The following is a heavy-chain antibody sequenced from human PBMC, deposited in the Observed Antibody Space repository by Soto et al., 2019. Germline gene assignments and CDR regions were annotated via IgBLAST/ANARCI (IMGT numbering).Heavy chain of an antibody. D-gene: IGHD2-2*02. CDR3: AIEYCSSSSCYRDY. CDR2: IIPILGIA. Sequence: QVQLVQSGAEVKKPGSSVKVSCKASGGTFSSYTISWVRQAPGQGLGWVGRIIPILGIANYAQKCQSRGTITADKSTSTAYMELSSLRSEDTAVYCCAIEYCSSSSCYRDYWGQGTLVTVSS. CDR1: GGTFSSYT. V-gene: IGHV1-69*02. J-gene: IGHJ4*02.